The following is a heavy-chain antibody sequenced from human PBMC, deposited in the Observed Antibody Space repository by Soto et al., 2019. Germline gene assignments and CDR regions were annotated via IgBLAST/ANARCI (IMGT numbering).Heavy chain of an antibody. Sequence: QVTLKESGPVLVKPTETLTLTCTVSGFSLSNARMGVSWIRQPPGKALEWLAHIFSNDEKSYSTSLKSRLTTSQDTAKSPVVINMTNMDPVDTAKYYCARIHIAAAGGDNWFDPWGQGTLVTVSS. CDR3: ARIHIAAAGGDNWFDP. D-gene: IGHD6-25*01. CDR1: GFSLSNARMG. CDR2: IFSNDEK. J-gene: IGHJ5*02. V-gene: IGHV2-26*01.